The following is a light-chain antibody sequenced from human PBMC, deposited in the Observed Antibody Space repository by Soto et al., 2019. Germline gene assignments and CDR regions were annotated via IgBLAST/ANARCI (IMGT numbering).Light chain of an antibody. CDR3: HQVYTYPRT. CDR1: QGVRSY. Sequence: IQLTQSPSSLSASVGDRVTITCRASQGVRSYLALFQQRPGKAPKLLIFGASTLQNGVPARFSGGGFGTEFTLTITSLQPEDFATYYCHQVYTYPRTFGQGTKVEIK. J-gene: IGKJ1*01. CDR2: GAS. V-gene: IGKV1-9*01.